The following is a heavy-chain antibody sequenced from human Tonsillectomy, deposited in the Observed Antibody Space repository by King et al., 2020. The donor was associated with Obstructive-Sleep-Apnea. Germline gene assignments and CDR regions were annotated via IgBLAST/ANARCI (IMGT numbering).Heavy chain of an antibody. J-gene: IGHJ4*02. Sequence: VQLVESGGGLVQPGRSLRLSCTASGLTFGDYAMNWFRQAPGKGLEWVGFIRSKAYGGTTEYAASVKGRFTISRDDSKSIAYLQMNSLKTEDTAVYYCTARYFYVSAIDHWGQGTLVTGSA. D-gene: IGHD3-9*01. CDR2: IRSKAYGGTT. CDR3: TARYFYVSAIDH. V-gene: IGHV3-49*03. CDR1: GLTFGDYA.